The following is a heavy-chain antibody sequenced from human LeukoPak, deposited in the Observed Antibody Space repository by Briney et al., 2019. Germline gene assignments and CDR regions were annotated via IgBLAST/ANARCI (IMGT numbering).Heavy chain of an antibody. J-gene: IGHJ4*02. D-gene: IGHD6-13*01. CDR3: ARDAGGIAAAGREYDY. CDR1: GGSVSSGSYY. CDR2: IYCSGST. Sequence: PSETLSLTCTVSGGSVSSGSYYWSWIRQPPGKGLEWIGYIYCSGSTNYNPSLKSRVTVSVDTSKNQFSLKLSSVTAADTAVYYCARDAGGIAAAGREYDYWGQGTLVTVSS. V-gene: IGHV4-61*01.